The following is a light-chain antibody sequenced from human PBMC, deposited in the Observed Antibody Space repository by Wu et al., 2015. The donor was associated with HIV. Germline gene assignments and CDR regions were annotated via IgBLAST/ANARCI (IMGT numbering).Light chain of an antibody. J-gene: IGKJ1*01. CDR3: QQYGSSPRT. V-gene: IGKV3-20*01. CDR2: GAS. CDR1: QSVSSSY. Sequence: EIVLTQSPGTLSLSPGERATLSCRASQSVSSSYLAWYQQKPGQAPRLLIYGASSRATGIPDRFSGSGSGTDFTLTISRLEPEDFAVYYCQQYGSSPRTFGQGTKGG.